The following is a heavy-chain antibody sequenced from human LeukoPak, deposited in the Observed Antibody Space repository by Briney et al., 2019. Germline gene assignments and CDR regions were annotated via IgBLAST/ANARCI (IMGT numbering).Heavy chain of an antibody. V-gene: IGHV3-30*18. CDR1: GFTFSSYG. Sequence: GRSLRLSCAASGFTFSSYGMHGVRQAPGKGLEWVAVISYDGSNKYYADSVKGRFTISRDNSKNTLYLQMNSLRAEDTAVYYCANVEAGSFDYWGQGTLVTVSS. J-gene: IGHJ4*02. CDR3: ANVEAGSFDY. CDR2: ISYDGSNK. D-gene: IGHD3-10*01.